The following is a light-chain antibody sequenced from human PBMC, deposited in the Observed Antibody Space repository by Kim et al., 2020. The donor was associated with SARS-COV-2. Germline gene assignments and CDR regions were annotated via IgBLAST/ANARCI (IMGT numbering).Light chain of an antibody. CDR3: QAWDSRTVV. CDR1: KLGDKY. CDR2: QDS. V-gene: IGLV3-1*01. J-gene: IGLJ2*01. Sequence: SYELTQPPSGSVSPGQTASITCSGDKLGDKYACWYQQKPGQSPVLVIYQDSKRPSGIPERFSGSNSGNTATLTISGTQAMDEADYYCQAWDSRTVVFGGG.